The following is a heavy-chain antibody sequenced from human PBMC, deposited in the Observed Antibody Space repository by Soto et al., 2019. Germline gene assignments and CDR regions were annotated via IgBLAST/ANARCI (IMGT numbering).Heavy chain of an antibody. V-gene: IGHV4-59*12. Sequence: PSETLSLTCTVSGGSISSYYWSWIRQPPGKGLECIGYIYYSGSTNYNPSLKSRVTISVDTSKNQFSLKLSSVTAADTAVYYCASFSTGTPGGFDPWGQGTLVTVSS. CDR2: IYYSGST. CDR1: GGSISSYY. CDR3: ASFSTGTPGGFDP. J-gene: IGHJ5*02. D-gene: IGHD1-1*01.